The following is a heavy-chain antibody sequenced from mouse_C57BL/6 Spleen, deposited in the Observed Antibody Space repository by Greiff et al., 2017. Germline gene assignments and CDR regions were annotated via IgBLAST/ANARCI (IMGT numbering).Heavy chain of an antibody. CDR3: ARGIAVYYAMDY. CDR1: GYAFSSSW. Sequence: VQLKESGPELVKPGASVKISCKASGYAFSSSWMNWVKQRPGKGLEWIGRIYPGDGDTNYNGKFKGKATLTADKSSSTAYMQLSSLTSEDSAVYFCARGIAVYYAMDYWGQGTSVTVSS. D-gene: IGHD2-12*01. J-gene: IGHJ4*01. CDR2: IYPGDGDT. V-gene: IGHV1-82*01.